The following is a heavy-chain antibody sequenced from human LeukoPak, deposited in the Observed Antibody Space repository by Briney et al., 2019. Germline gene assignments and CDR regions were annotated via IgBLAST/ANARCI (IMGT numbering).Heavy chain of an antibody. D-gene: IGHD3-3*01. V-gene: IGHV3-20*04. CDR1: GFTFDDYG. Sequence: GGSLRLSCAASGFTFDDYGMSWVRQAPGKGLEWVSGINWNGGSTGYADSVKGRFTISRDNAKNSLYLQMNSLRAEDAALYYCARDSGIRFLEWLTSTDDAFDIWGQGTTVTVSS. CDR2: INWNGGST. J-gene: IGHJ3*02. CDR3: ARDSGIRFLEWLTSTDDAFDI.